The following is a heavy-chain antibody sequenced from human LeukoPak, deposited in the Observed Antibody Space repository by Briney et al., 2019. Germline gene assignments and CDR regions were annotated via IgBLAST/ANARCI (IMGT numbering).Heavy chain of an antibody. J-gene: IGHJ4*02. D-gene: IGHD5-24*01. CDR1: GFTFSSYE. CDR2: ISSSGTTI. Sequence: GGSLRLSCAASGFTFSSYEMNWVRQAPGKGLEWISYISSSGTTINYADSVKGRVTISRDNAKNSLYLQMNSLRAEDTAVYYCAREMGTIDDYWGQGTLVTVSS. CDR3: AREMGTIDDY. V-gene: IGHV3-48*03.